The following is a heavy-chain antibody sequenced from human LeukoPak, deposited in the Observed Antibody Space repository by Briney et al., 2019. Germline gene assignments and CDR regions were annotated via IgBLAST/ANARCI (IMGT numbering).Heavy chain of an antibody. Sequence: GGSLRLSCAASGFTFSSYAMSWVRQAPGKGLEWVSAISGSGGSTYYADSVKGRFTISRDNSKNTLYLQMNSLRAEDTAVYYSAKEQYYYDSSGYTTSYNWFDPWGQGTLVTVSS. J-gene: IGHJ5*02. CDR2: ISGSGGST. CDR1: GFTFSSYA. V-gene: IGHV3-23*01. CDR3: AKEQYYYDSSGYTTSYNWFDP. D-gene: IGHD3-22*01.